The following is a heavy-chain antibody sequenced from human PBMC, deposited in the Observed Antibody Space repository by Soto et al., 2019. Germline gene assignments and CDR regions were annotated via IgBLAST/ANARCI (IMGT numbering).Heavy chain of an antibody. Sequence: GXSLRLACAASGFTFSSYSLNWFRQAPVNGLEWVSYISGSVSTIYYAASVKGRFPTSRDKAKNSLFLQLNSLRAENRAVYYCARDHLAPWGQGTLVTVSS. CDR1: GFTFSSYS. J-gene: IGHJ4*02. V-gene: IGHV3-48*01. CDR2: ISGSVSTI. CDR3: ARDHLAP.